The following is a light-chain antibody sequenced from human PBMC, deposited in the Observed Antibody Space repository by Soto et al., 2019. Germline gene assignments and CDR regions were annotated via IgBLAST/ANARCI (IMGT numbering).Light chain of an antibody. J-gene: IGKJ1*01. V-gene: IGKV1-5*01. Sequence: DRQMTQSPSTLSASVGDRVTITYRASQSISSWLAWYQQKPGKAPKLLIYDASSLESGVPSRFSGSGSGTEFTLTISSLQPDDFATYYCQQYNSYSFGQGTKV. CDR3: QQYNSYS. CDR2: DAS. CDR1: QSISSW.